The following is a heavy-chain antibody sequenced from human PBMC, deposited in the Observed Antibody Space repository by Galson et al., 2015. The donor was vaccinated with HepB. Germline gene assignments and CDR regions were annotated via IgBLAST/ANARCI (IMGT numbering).Heavy chain of an antibody. Sequence: SLRLSCAASGFTFGSYAMSWVRQAPGKGLEWVSAISGSGGSTYYADSVKGRFTFSRDNSKNTLYLQMNSLRAEDTAVYYCEVKVEMATIFDYWGQGTLVTVSS. CDR2: ISGSGGST. CDR1: GFTFGSYA. J-gene: IGHJ4*02. V-gene: IGHV3-23*01. CDR3: EVKVEMATIFDY. D-gene: IGHD5-24*01.